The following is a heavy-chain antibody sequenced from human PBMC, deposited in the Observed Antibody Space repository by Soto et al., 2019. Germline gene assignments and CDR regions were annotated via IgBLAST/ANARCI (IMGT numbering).Heavy chain of an antibody. CDR2: INHSGST. Sequence: KSSATLSLTCAVYGGSFSGYYWSWIRQPPGKGLEWIGEINHSGSTNYNPSLKSRVTISVDTSKNQFSLKLSSVTAADTAVYYCARGLPYNWNYRYFDYWGQGTLVTVSS. CDR1: GGSFSGYY. D-gene: IGHD1-7*01. V-gene: IGHV4-34*01. J-gene: IGHJ4*02. CDR3: ARGLPYNWNYRYFDY.